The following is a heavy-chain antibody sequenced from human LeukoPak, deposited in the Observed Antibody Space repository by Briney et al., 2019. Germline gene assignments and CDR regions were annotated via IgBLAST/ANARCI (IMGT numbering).Heavy chain of an antibody. Sequence: SQTLSLTCTVSGGSISSGSYYWGWIRQPPGKGLEWIGSIYYSGSTYYNPSLKSRVTISVDTSKNQFSLKLSSVTAADTAVYYCARAVPGEAVAAYYFDYGGQGTLVTVSS. V-gene: IGHV4-39*07. CDR3: ARAVPGEAVAAYYFDY. CDR1: GGSISSGSYY. J-gene: IGHJ4*02. D-gene: IGHD6-19*01. CDR2: IYYSGST.